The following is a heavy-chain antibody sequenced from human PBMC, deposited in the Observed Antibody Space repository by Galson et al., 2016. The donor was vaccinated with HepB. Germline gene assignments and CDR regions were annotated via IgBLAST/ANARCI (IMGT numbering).Heavy chain of an antibody. CDR1: RFTFTTYW. Sequence: SLRLSCAASRFTFTTYWMSWVRQAPGKGLEWVAKIEEDGSDNYYADSVKGRITISRDNAKNSLYLQMNSLRGDDTAVYYCARYTQQLINPVGVYLWGAGTTVTVTS. J-gene: IGHJ6*04. V-gene: IGHV3-7*01. D-gene: IGHD6-13*01. CDR2: IEEDGSDN. CDR3: ARYTQQLINPVGVYL.